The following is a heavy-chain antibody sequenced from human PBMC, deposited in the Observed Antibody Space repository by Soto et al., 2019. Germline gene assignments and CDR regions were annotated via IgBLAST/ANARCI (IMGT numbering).Heavy chain of an antibody. J-gene: IGHJ6*03. Sequence: QLQLQESGPGLVKPSETLSLTCTVSGGSISSSSYYWGWIRQPPGKGLEWIGSIYYSGSTYYNPSLKSRVTISVDTSKNQFSLKLSSVTAADTAVYYCTRSPPAPRGYYYYYYMDVWGKGTTVTVSS. CDR2: IYYSGST. V-gene: IGHV4-39*01. CDR1: GGSISSSSYY. CDR3: TRSPPAPRGYYYYYYMDV. D-gene: IGHD3-10*01.